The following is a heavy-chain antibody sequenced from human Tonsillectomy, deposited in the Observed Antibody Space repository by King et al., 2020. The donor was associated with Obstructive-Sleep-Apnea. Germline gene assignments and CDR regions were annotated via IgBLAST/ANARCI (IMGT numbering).Heavy chain of an antibody. J-gene: IGHJ5*02. Sequence: QLVQSGAEVKKPGASVKVSCKASGYTLTSYGIMWLRQAPGQGLEWVGWITTYNGNTRDAQKFQGRVTLTTDTSSNTAYMELRNLRSDDTAVYYCARGGTGWYDDWGQGTLITVSS. V-gene: IGHV1-18*01. CDR3: ARGGTGWYDD. D-gene: IGHD1-1*01. CDR2: ITTYNGNT. CDR1: GYTLTSYG.